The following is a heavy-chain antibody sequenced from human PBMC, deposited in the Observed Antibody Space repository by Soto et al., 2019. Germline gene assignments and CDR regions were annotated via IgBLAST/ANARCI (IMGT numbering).Heavy chain of an antibody. V-gene: IGHV4-61*01. Sequence: QVQLQESGPGLVKPSETLSLTCTVSDNSVSSGSYYWSWIRQPPGKGLEWIGYIYYSGSTNYNPSLKSRVTISVDTSKNQFSLKLSSVTAADTAVYYCAREWGYDAFDIWGQGTMVTVSS. CDR2: IYYSGST. CDR3: AREWGYDAFDI. CDR1: DNSVSSGSYY. J-gene: IGHJ3*02. D-gene: IGHD3-16*01.